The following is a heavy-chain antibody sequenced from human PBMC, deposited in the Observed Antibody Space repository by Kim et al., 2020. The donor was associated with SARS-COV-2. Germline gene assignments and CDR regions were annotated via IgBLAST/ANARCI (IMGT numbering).Heavy chain of an antibody. CDR3: ARYRSYYKYYFDY. D-gene: IGHD1-26*01. J-gene: IGHJ4*02. V-gene: IGHV3-48*03. Sequence: ADSVKGRFTISRDNVKNSVYLRMNRLRAEDTAVYYCARYRSYYKYYFDYWGQGTLVTGSS.